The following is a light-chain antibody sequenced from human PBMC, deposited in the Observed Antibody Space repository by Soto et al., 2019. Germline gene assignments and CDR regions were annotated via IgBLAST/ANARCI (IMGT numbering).Light chain of an antibody. V-gene: IGLV2-14*01. CDR1: SNDVGGYKY. CDR2: EVS. CDR3: SSYRSSSTYVV. J-gene: IGLJ2*01. Sequence: QSALTQPASVSGSPGQSITISCTGTSNDVGGYKYVSWYQQYPGKAPKLMIYEVSNRPSGVSNRFSGSKSGNTASLTISGLQAEDEADYYCSSYRSSSTYVVFGGGTKLTVL.